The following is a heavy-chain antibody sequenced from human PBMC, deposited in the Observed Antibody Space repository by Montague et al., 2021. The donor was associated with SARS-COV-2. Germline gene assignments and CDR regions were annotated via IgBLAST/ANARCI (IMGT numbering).Heavy chain of an antibody. V-gene: IGHV4-39*01. Sequence: SETLSLTCSVSGVSISSSSYYWGWIRQPPGKGLEWIGSVHYSGGSNYNPSLESRVTMSVDTSKNQFSLKLSSVTAADTAVYYCATYYDILTGYYIDAFDIWGQGTMVTVSS. CDR2: VHYSGGS. J-gene: IGHJ3*02. D-gene: IGHD3-9*01. CDR3: ATYYDILTGYYIDAFDI. CDR1: GVSISSSSYY.